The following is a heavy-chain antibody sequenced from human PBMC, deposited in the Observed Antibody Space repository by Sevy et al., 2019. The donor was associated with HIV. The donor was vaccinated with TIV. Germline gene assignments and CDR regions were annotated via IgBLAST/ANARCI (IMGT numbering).Heavy chain of an antibody. Sequence: GGSLRLSCAASGFTFSSYNMNWVRQAPGKGLEWVSYISSSSSTIYYADSGKGRFTISRDNAKNSLYLQMNSLRDEDTAVYYCARGFIGAAYYYGMDVWGQGTTVTVSS. V-gene: IGHV3-48*02. D-gene: IGHD6-25*01. CDR3: ARGFIGAAYYYGMDV. CDR1: GFTFSSYN. CDR2: ISSSSSTI. J-gene: IGHJ6*02.